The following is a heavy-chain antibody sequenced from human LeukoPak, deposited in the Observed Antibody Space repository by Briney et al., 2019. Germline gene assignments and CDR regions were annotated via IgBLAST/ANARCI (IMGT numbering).Heavy chain of an antibody. CDR2: IWYDGSNK. V-gene: IGHV3-33*01. J-gene: IGHJ5*02. D-gene: IGHD3-10*01. Sequence: GRSLRLSCAASGFTFSSYGMHWVRQAPGKGLEWVAVIWYDGSNKYYADSVEGRFTISRDNSKNTLYLQMNSLRAEDTAVYYCAREGPRGGWFDPWGQGTLVTVSS. CDR1: GFTFSSYG. CDR3: AREGPRGGWFDP.